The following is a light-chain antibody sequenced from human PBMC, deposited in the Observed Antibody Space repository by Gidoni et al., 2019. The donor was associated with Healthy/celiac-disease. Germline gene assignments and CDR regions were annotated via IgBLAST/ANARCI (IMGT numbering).Light chain of an antibody. Sequence: DLQMTPSPSTLSASVGDRVTITCRASQSISSWLAWYQQKPGKAPKLLIYKASSLESGVPSRFSGSGSGTEFTLTISSLQPDDFATYYCQQYNSYPAFGQGTKVEIK. V-gene: IGKV1-5*03. J-gene: IGKJ1*01. CDR2: KAS. CDR1: QSISSW. CDR3: QQYNSYPA.